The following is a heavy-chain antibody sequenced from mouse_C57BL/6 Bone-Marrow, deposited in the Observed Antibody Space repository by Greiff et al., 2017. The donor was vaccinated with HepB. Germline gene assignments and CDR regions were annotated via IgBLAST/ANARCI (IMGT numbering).Heavy chain of an antibody. V-gene: IGHV1-52*01. J-gene: IGHJ2*01. CDR3: ATDDYGSSLWYFDY. D-gene: IGHD1-1*01. Sequence: QVQLQQPGAELVRPGSSVKLSCKASGYTFTSYWMHWVKQRPIQGLEWIGNIDPSDSETHYNQKFKDKATMTVDKSSSTAYMQLSSLTSEDSAVYYCATDDYGSSLWYFDYWGQGTTLTVSS. CDR1: GYTFTSYW. CDR2: IDPSDSET.